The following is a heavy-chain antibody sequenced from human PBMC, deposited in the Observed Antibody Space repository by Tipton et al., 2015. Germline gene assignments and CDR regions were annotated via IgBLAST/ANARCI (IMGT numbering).Heavy chain of an antibody. J-gene: IGHJ4*02. Sequence: TLSLTCDVSGYSISSGYYWSWIRQSPGKGLEWIGYISYSGTTNYNPSLNSRVTISVDTSKNQFFLRMTPVTAADTAVYYCARIRGRYVLDHWGQGTLVTVSS. CDR1: GYSISSGYY. D-gene: IGHD3-16*01. V-gene: IGHV4-28*01. CDR3: ARIRGRYVLDH. CDR2: ISYSGTT.